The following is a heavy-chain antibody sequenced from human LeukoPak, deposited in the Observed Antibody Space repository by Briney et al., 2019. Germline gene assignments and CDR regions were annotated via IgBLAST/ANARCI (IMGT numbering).Heavy chain of an antibody. Sequence: SETLSLTCTASGGSISSFYWSWIRQPPGKGLEWIGYIYYSGSTNYNPSLKSRVTISVDTSKNQFSLKLSSVTAADTAVYYCARGDNTYYFDYWGQGTLVTVSS. J-gene: IGHJ4*02. CDR1: GGSISSFY. CDR2: IYYSGST. CDR3: ARGDNTYYFDY. D-gene: IGHD1-1*01. V-gene: IGHV4-59*01.